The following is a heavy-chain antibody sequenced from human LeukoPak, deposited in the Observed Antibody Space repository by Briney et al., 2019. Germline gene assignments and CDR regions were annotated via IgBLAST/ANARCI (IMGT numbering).Heavy chain of an antibody. D-gene: IGHD3-3*01. CDR2: ISGGGGST. CDR3: AKGSSGGITIFGPPYFDY. V-gene: IGHV3-23*01. J-gene: IGHJ4*02. CDR1: GFTFSRDA. Sequence: PGGSLRLSCAASGFTFSRDAMSWVRQAPGKGLEWVSAISGGGGSTYYADSVKGRFTISRDNSKNTLYLQMNSLRAEDTAVYYCAKGSSGGITIFGPPYFDYWGQGTLVTVSS.